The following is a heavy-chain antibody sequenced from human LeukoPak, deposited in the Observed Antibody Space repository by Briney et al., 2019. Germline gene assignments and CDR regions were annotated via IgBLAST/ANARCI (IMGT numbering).Heavy chain of an antibody. CDR1: GYTFTGYY. CDR3: ARDIRAYYYDSSGYYDY. Sequence: GASVKVSCKASGYTFTGYYMHWVRQAPGQGLEWMGWINPNSGGTNYAQKFQGRVTMTRDTSISTAYMELSRLRSDDTAVHYCARDIRAYYYDSSGYYDYWGQGTLVTVSS. J-gene: IGHJ4*02. CDR2: INPNSGGT. V-gene: IGHV1-2*02. D-gene: IGHD3-22*01.